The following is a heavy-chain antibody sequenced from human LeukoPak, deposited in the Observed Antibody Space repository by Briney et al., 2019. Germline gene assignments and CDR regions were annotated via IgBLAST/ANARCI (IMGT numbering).Heavy chain of an antibody. V-gene: IGHV3-23*01. CDR3: AKTGNYGSGSYSDY. CDR1: GFTFSSDA. CDR2: ISGSGGST. D-gene: IGHD3-10*01. J-gene: IGHJ4*02. Sequence: GGSLRLSCAASGFTFSSDAMSWVRQAPGKGLEWVSAISGSGGSTYYADSVKGRFTISRDNSKNTLYLQMNSLRAEDTAVYYCAKTGNYGSGSYSDYWGQGTLVTVSS.